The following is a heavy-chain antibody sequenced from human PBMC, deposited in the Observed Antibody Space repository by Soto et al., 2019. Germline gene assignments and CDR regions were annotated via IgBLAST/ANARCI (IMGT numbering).Heavy chain of an antibody. CDR2: ISAYNGNT. Sequence: ASLKVSCKASGYTFTSYGISWVRQAPGQGLEWMGWISAYNGNTNYAQKLQGRVTMTTDTSTSTAYMELRSLRSDDTAVYYCARVLVGATSADYWGQGTLVTVSS. CDR3: ARVLVGATSADY. V-gene: IGHV1-18*01. J-gene: IGHJ4*02. D-gene: IGHD1-26*01. CDR1: GYTFTSYG.